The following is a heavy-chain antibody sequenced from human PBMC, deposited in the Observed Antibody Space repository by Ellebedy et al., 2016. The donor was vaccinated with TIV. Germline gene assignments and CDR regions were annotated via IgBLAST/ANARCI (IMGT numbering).Heavy chain of an antibody. CDR2: ISSSSSYI. V-gene: IGHV3-21*01. D-gene: IGHD3-9*01. CDR1: GFTFSSYS. J-gene: IGHJ3*01. CDR3: ARWSIDYDIF. Sequence: PGGSLRLSCAASGFTFSSYSMNRVRQAPGKGLEWVSSISSSSSYIYYADSVKGRFTISRDNAKNSLYLQMNSLRAEDTAVYYCARWSIDYDIFWGQGTMVTVSS.